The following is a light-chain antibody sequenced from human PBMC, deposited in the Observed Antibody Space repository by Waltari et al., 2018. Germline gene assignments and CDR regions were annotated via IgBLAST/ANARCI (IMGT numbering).Light chain of an antibody. CDR1: QSISTY. V-gene: IGKV1-39*01. CDR3: QQSHSAPRT. Sequence: DIQMTQSPSSLSASVGDRVTIPCRASQSISTYLNWYQQKPGRAPKLLIYGASSLQSGVPSRFSGSGSGTDFTLTISSLQPEDFATYYCQQSHSAPRTFGQGTKVEIK. CDR2: GAS. J-gene: IGKJ1*01.